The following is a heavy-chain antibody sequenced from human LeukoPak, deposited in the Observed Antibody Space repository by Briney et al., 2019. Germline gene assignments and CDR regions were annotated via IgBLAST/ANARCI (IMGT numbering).Heavy chain of an antibody. D-gene: IGHD3-3*01. CDR2: INTDGSST. CDR1: GFTISSYW. J-gene: IGHJ4*02. V-gene: IGHV3-74*01. Sequence: GGSLRLSCAASGFTISSYWMTWVRQAPGKGLVWVSRINTDGSSTSYADSVKGRFTISRDNAKNTLYLQMNSLRAEDTAVYYCARGDYDFWSGPTHYDYWGQGILVTVSS. CDR3: ARGDYDFWSGPTHYDY.